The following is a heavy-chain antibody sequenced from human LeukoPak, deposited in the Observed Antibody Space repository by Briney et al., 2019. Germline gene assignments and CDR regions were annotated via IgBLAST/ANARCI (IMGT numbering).Heavy chain of an antibody. V-gene: IGHV3-9*01. CDR3: AKDRRSYYDSSGYFDY. D-gene: IGHD3-22*01. Sequence: GGSLRLSCAASGFTFDDYAMHWVRQAPGKGLEWVSGISWNSGSIGYADSVKGRFTISRDNAKNSLYLQMNSLRAEDTALYYCAKDRRSYYDSSGYFDYWGQGTLVTVSS. CDR2: ISWNSGSI. CDR1: GFTFDDYA. J-gene: IGHJ4*02.